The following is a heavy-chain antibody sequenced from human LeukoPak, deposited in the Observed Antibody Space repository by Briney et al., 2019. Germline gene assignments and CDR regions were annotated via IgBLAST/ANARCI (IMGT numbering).Heavy chain of an antibody. CDR3: ARVARQGVYCGGDCPSKFDP. CDR2: IYYTGTT. D-gene: IGHD2-21*02. CDR1: GGSISNYY. V-gene: IGHV4-59*01. J-gene: IGHJ5*02. Sequence: SETLSLTCTVSGGSISNYYWSWIRQPPGKALEWIGYIYYTGTTKYNPSLKSRVTISVDTSKNQFSLKLSSVTAADTAVYYCARVARQGVYCGGDCPSKFDPWGQGTLVTVSS.